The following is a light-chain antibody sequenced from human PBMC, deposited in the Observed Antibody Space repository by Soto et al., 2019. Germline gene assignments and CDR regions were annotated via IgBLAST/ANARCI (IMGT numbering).Light chain of an antibody. Sequence: DIQMTQSPSTLSASVGDRVTITCRASQSISSWLAWYQQKPGKAPKLLIYKASSLESGVLSRFSGSGSGTEFTLTISSLQPDDFATYYCQQYNSWWTFGQGTKVEI. J-gene: IGKJ1*01. CDR2: KAS. V-gene: IGKV1-5*03. CDR3: QQYNSWWT. CDR1: QSISSW.